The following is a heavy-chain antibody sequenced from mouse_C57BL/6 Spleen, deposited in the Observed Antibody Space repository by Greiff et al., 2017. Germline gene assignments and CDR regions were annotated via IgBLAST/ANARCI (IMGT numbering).Heavy chain of an antibody. CDR3: TQWLLRAWFAY. CDR2: IDPENGDT. V-gene: IGHV14-4*01. J-gene: IGHJ3*01. D-gene: IGHD2-3*01. CDR1: GFNIKDDY. Sequence: VQLQQSGAELVRPGASVKLSCTASGFNIKDDYMHWVKQRPEQGLEWIGWIDPENGDTEYASKFQGKATITADTSSNTAYLQLSSLTSEDTAVYYCTQWLLRAWFAYWGQGTLVTVSA.